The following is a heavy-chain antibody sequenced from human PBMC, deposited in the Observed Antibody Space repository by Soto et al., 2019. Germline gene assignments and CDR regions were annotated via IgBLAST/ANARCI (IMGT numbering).Heavy chain of an antibody. Sequence: QAQLEQSGAEVKKPGASVKVSCKSSGYTFSTSGISWVRQAPGQGLEWMGWISTYNGDANYAQRFQGRVTMTTDTSTSTTFMELRSLRSDDTDVYYCAREGPRPYYYYGMDVWGQGTTVTVSS. V-gene: IGHV1-18*01. J-gene: IGHJ6*02. CDR2: ISTYNGDA. CDR1: GYTFSTSG. D-gene: IGHD6-6*01. CDR3: AREGPRPYYYYGMDV.